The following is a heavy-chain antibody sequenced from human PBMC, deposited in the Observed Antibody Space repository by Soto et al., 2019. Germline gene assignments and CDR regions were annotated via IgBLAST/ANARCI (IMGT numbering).Heavy chain of an antibody. CDR3: ARESEDLTSNFDY. CDR2: ISSTTNYI. J-gene: IGHJ4*02. Sequence: AASGFTFTRYSMNWVRQAPGKGLEWVSSISSTTNYIYYGDSMKGRFTISRDNAKNSLYLEMNSLRAEDTAVYYCARESEDLTSNFDYWGQGTLVTVSS. CDR1: GFTFTRYS. V-gene: IGHV3-21*06.